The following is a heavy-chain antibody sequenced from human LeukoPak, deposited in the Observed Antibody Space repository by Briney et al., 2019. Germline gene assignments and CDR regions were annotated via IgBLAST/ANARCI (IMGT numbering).Heavy chain of an antibody. Sequence: ASVKVSCKASGYTFTGYYMHWVRQAPGQGLEWMGWINPNSGGTNYAQKFQGRVTMTRDTSISTAYMELSRLRSDDTAVYYCAREVAVAGSYFDYWGQGTLVTVSS. V-gene: IGHV1-2*02. J-gene: IGHJ4*02. CDR1: GYTFTGYY. CDR3: AREVAVAGSYFDY. D-gene: IGHD6-19*01. CDR2: INPNSGGT.